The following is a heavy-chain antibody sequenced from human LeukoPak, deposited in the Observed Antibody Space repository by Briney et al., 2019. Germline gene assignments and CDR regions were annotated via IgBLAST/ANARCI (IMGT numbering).Heavy chain of an antibody. Sequence: GGSLRLSCAASGFTFSDYYMSWIRQAPGKGLEWVSYISSSGSTIYYADSVKGRFTISRDNAKNSLYLQMNSLSAEDTAVYYCARAPYSSGWYGKGYYFDYWGQGTLVTVSS. CDR2: ISSSGSTI. J-gene: IGHJ4*02. V-gene: IGHV3-11*04. CDR3: ARAPYSSGWYGKGYYFDY. D-gene: IGHD6-19*01. CDR1: GFTFSDYY.